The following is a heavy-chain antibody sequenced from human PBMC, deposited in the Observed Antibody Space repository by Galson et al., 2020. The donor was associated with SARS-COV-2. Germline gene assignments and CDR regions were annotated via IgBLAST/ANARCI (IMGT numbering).Heavy chain of an antibody. CDR1: GFTFSSYS. Sequence: GESLTLSCAASGFTFSSYSMNWVRQAPGKGLEWVSSISSSSSYIYYADSVKGRFTISRDNAKNSLYLQMNSLRADDTAVYYCARGPYYYDGSGYGWFDRWGQGTLVSVSS. CDR2: ISSSSSYI. D-gene: IGHD3-22*01. CDR3: ARGPYYYDGSGYGWFDR. V-gene: IGHV3-21*01. J-gene: IGHJ5*02.